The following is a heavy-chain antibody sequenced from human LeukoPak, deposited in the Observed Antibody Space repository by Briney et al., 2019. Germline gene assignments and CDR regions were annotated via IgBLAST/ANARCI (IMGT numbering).Heavy chain of an antibody. Sequence: GRSLRLSCAAYGFTFSSYAMHWVRQAPGKGLEWVAVISYDGSNKYYADSVKGRFTISRDNSKNTLYLQMNSLRAEDTAVYYSYGSGTTFDYWGQGTLVTVSS. CDR3: YGSGTTFDY. CDR2: ISYDGSNK. V-gene: IGHV3-30*04. CDR1: GFTFSSYA. J-gene: IGHJ4*02. D-gene: IGHD3-10*01.